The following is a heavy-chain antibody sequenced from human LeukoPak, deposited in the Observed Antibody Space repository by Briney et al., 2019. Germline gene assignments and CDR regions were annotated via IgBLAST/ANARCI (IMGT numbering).Heavy chain of an antibody. CDR3: ARGRTGSYYAADY. CDR2: VHYSGST. D-gene: IGHD1-26*01. Sequence: SQTLSLTCTVSGGSISSYYWSWVRQPPGKGLEWIGYVHYSGSTKYNPSPKSRVTISVDTSKNQFSLKLSSVTAADTAVYYCARGRTGSYYAADYWGQGTLVTVSS. J-gene: IGHJ4*02. CDR1: GGSISSYY. V-gene: IGHV4-59*01.